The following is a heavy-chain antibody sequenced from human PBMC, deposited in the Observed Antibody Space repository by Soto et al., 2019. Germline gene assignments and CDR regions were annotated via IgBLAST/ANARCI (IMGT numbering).Heavy chain of an antibody. J-gene: IGHJ6*02. CDR3: SRLGASTRGQDYHRMAV. D-gene: IGHD1-26*01. Sequence: PSETLSLTCTVPGAYSSGYYGSWILQSPWKGLEWIGNIYYRGNTNYNPSLKSRVTISVDMSKNQFSLNLSSVTAADTAVYYCSRLGASTRGQDYHRMAVGGQGTMVTVSS. V-gene: IGHV4-59*01. CDR1: GAYSSGYY. CDR2: IYYRGNT.